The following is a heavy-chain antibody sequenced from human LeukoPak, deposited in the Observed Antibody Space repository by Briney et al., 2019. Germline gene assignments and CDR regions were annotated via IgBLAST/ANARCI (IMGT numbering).Heavy chain of an antibody. D-gene: IGHD3-3*01. CDR2: ISGSGGST. CDR3: AKDHLRDYDFWSGYEPGAYYFDY. CDR1: GFTFSSYA. J-gene: IGHJ4*02. V-gene: IGHV3-23*01. Sequence: GRSLRLSCAASGFTFSSYAMSWVRQAPGKGLEWVSAISGSGGSTYYADSVKGRFTISRDNSKNTLYLQMNSLRAEDTAVYYCAKDHLRDYDFWSGYEPGAYYFDYWGQGTLVTVSS.